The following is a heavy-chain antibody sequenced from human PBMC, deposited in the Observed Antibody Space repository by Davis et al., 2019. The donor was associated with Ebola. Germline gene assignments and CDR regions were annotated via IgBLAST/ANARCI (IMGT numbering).Heavy chain of an antibody. J-gene: IGHJ4*02. CDR2: IYTGGDT. D-gene: IGHD4-11*01. CDR3: ARDAHYSRGTDFDY. Sequence: PGGSLRLSCAASEFTFSSYWMHWVRQAPGKGLEWVSVIYTGGDTYYADSVKGRFTISRDNSKNTLYLQMNSLRAEDTAVYYCARDAHYSRGTDFDYWGQGTLVTVSS. V-gene: IGHV3-53*01. CDR1: EFTFSSYW.